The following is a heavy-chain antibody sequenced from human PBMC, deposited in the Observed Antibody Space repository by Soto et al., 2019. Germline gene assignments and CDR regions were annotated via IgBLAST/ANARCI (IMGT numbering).Heavy chain of an antibody. CDR2: IIPISGTA. V-gene: IGHV1-69*01. CDR1: GGTFSSYA. Sequence: QVKLVQSGAEVKKPGSSVKVSCQASGGTFSSYAISWVRQAPGQGLEWMGGIIPISGTANYAQKFQGRVTITADESTSRAYMELSRLRYEDTAVYYCARSQGSSTSLEIYYCYYYGMDVWGQGTTVTVSS. D-gene: IGHD2-2*01. J-gene: IGHJ6*02. CDR3: ARSQGSSTSLEIYYCYYYGMDV.